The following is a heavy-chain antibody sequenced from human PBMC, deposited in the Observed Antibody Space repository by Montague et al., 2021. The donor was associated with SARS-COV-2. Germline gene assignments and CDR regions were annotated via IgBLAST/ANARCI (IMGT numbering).Heavy chain of an antibody. CDR1: GGSISSYY. V-gene: IGHV4-59*01. J-gene: IGHJ4*02. D-gene: IGHD3-22*01. CDR3: ARGSHYYDSSGYYFDY. Sequence: SETLSLTCTVSGGSISSYYWSWIRHPQGQGPERIGFIYYSGGTNYNSYLKSRVTISVDTSKNQFSLKLSSVAAADTAVYYCARGSHYYDSSGYYFDYWGQGTLVTVSS. CDR2: IYYSGGT.